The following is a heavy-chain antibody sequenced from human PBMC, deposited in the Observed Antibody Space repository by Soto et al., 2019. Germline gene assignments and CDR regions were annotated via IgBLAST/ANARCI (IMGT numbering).Heavy chain of an antibody. V-gene: IGHV3-9*01. CDR2: ISWNSGSI. CDR3: AKDFGRGGSEHLEH. Sequence: PGGSLRLSCAASGFSFDGYVMHWVRQGPGKGLEWVSGISWNSGSIAYADSVKGRFTISRDNAKNSLYLQMNSLRAEDTALYYCAKDFGRGGSEHLEHWGQGTVVTVSS. J-gene: IGHJ1*01. D-gene: IGHD6-19*01. CDR1: GFSFDGYV.